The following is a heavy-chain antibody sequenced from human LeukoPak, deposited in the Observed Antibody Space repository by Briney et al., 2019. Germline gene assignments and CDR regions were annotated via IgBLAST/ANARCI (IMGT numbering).Heavy chain of an antibody. Sequence: SETLSLTCTVSGGSISTGDYYWSWIRQPAGKELEWIGRIYTSGDTIYNPSLKSRVTMSVDTSKNQFSLKLSSVTAADTAVYHCVRVAVWFGELLGAFDIWGQGTMVTVSS. J-gene: IGHJ3*02. V-gene: IGHV4-61*02. CDR2: IYTSGDT. CDR3: VRVAVWFGELLGAFDI. D-gene: IGHD3-10*01. CDR1: GGSISTGDYY.